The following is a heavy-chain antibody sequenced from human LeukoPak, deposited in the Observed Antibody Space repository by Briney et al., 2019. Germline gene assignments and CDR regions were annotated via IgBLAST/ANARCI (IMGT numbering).Heavy chain of an antibody. D-gene: IGHD3-22*01. CDR2: INWNGGST. CDR3: AREFLVVTTGVGAFDI. CDR1: GFTFDDYG. V-gene: IGHV3-20*04. Sequence: PGGSLRLSCAASGFTFDDYGMSWVRHAPGKGLEWVSGINWNGGSTGYADSVKGRFTISRDNAKNSLYLQMNSLRAEDTALYYCAREFLVVTTGVGAFDIWGQGTMVTVSS. J-gene: IGHJ3*02.